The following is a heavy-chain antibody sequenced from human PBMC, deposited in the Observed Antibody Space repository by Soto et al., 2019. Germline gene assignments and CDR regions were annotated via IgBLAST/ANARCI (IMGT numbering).Heavy chain of an antibody. CDR2: ISSSSSII. Sequence: GGSLRLSCAASGFTFRSYAMSWVRQSPGKGLEWVSYISSSSSIIWYADSVKGRFTISRDNAKNSLYLQMNSLRDEDMAMYYCARDDAYAFDIWGQGTMVTVSS. CDR3: ARDDAYAFDI. V-gene: IGHV3-48*02. J-gene: IGHJ3*02. CDR1: GFTFRSYA.